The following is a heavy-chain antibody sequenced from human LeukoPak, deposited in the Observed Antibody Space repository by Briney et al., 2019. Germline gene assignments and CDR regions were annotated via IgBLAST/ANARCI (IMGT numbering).Heavy chain of an antibody. Sequence: ASVKVSCKVSGYTLTELSMHWVRQAPGKGLEWMGGFDPEDGETIYAQKFQGRVTMTEDTSTDTAYMELSSLRSEDTAVYYCATDSGGLWWSPFDIWGQGTMVTVSS. J-gene: IGHJ3*02. D-gene: IGHD2-21*01. V-gene: IGHV1-24*01. CDR1: GYTLTELS. CDR3: ATDSGGLWWSPFDI. CDR2: FDPEDGET.